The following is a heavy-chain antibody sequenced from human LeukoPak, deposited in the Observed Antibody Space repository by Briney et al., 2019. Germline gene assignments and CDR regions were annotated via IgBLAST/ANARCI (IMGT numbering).Heavy chain of an antibody. D-gene: IGHD3-10*01. CDR2: ISSSSSYI. J-gene: IGHJ4*02. CDR3: TGYDGVRGVIYDY. V-gene: IGHV3-21*01. CDR1: GFTFSSYS. Sequence: GGSLRLSCAASGFTFSSYSMNWVRQAPGKGLEWVSSISSSSSYIYYADSVKGRFTISRDNPKNTLYLQMNSLRAEDTAVYYCTGYDGVRGVIYDYWGQGTLVTVSS.